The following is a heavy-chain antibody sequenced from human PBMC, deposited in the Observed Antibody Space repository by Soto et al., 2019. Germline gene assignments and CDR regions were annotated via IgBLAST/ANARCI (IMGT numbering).Heavy chain of an antibody. Sequence: QVQLVESGGGVVQPGRSLRLSCAASGFTFSSYAMHWVRQAPGKGLEWVAVISYDGSNKYYADSVKGRFTISRDNSKNTLYLHMNSLRAEDTAVYYCARVKAVAGTSPIDYWGQGTLGTVSS. D-gene: IGHD6-19*01. J-gene: IGHJ4*02. CDR3: ARVKAVAGTSPIDY. V-gene: IGHV3-30-3*01. CDR1: GFTFSSYA. CDR2: ISYDGSNK.